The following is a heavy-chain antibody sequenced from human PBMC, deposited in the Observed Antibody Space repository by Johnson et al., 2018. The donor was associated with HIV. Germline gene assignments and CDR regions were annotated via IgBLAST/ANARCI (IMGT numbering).Heavy chain of an antibody. V-gene: IGHV3-13*01. CDR3: AREGFGATGSGEDAFDI. CDR2: IGTAGDT. D-gene: IGHD6-13*01. Sequence: VQLLESGGGVVQPGGSLRLSCAASGFTFSSYDMHWVRQATGKGLEWVSAIGTAGDTYYPGSVKGRFTISRENAKNMLYLQMGSLRAEDMAVYYCAREGFGATGSGEDAFDIWGQGTMVTVSS. J-gene: IGHJ3*02. CDR1: GFTFSSYD.